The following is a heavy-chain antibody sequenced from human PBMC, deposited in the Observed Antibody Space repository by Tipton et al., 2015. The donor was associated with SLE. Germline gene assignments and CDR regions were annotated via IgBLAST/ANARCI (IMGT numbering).Heavy chain of an antibody. J-gene: IGHJ3*02. D-gene: IGHD2-8*02. CDR2: IHYAGGT. CDR1: GDSLSSNNYY. V-gene: IGHV4-39*07. Sequence: TLSLTCSVSGDSLSSNNYYWGWIRQSPARGLEWIGTIHYAGGTYYNPSLKSRVIISLDTSRNHFSLKLTSVTAADTAVYFCARDRDIVLEPVPIPPAFDIWGQGTTVTVSS. CDR3: ARDRDIVLEPVPIPPAFDI.